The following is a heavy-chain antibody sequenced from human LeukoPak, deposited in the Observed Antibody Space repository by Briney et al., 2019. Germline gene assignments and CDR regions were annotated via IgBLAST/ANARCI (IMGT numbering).Heavy chain of an antibody. CDR2: IYYSGST. D-gene: IGHD5-12*01. J-gene: IGHJ4*02. CDR3: ARGFDSKSTYFDY. CDR1: GGSISSYY. V-gene: IGHV4-59*01. Sequence: SETLSLTCTVSGGSISSYYWSWIRQPPGKGLEWIGYIYYSGSTKYSPSLKSRVTISVDASKNQFSLKLRSVTAADTAVYYCARGFDSKSTYFDYWGQGTLVTVSS.